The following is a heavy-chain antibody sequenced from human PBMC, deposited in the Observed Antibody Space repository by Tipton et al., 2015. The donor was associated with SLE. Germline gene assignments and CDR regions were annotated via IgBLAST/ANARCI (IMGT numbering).Heavy chain of an antibody. CDR2: IYYSGNS. CDR1: GGSISSGGHY. D-gene: IGHD5-12*01. J-gene: IGHJ4*02. CDR3: ARADGATGLDY. V-gene: IGHV4-31*03. Sequence: GLVKPSQTLSLTRTGSGGSISSGGHYWSWIRHHPGRGLEWIGNIYYSGNSYYSPSLESRVTISVDTSKDQFSLKLTSVTAADTAVYYCARADGATGLDYWGQGTLVTVSS.